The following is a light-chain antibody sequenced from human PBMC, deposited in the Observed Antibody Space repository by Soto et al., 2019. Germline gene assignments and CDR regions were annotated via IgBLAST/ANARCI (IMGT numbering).Light chain of an antibody. CDR2: SAS. J-gene: IGKJ1*01. Sequence: DIQLTQSPSLLSASVGDRVTITCRASQGISSYLTWYQQRPGKAPNLLIYSASNLQRGVPSRFSGSGSGTEFTLTISSLQPEDVGTHYCQHFNTFPWTFGQGTSVEI. CDR3: QHFNTFPWT. V-gene: IGKV1-9*01. CDR1: QGISSY.